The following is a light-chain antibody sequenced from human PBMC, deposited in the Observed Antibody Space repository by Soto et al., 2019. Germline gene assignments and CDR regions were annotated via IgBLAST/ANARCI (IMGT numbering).Light chain of an antibody. Sequence: QSALTQPPSASGSPGQSVTISCTGTSSDVGGYNYVSWYQQHPGKAPKLMIYDVSKRPSGVPDRFSGSKSGNTASLTVSGLQAEDDADYYCSSYAGNNNDVVFGGVTQLTVL. CDR1: SSDVGGYNY. CDR3: SSYAGNNNDVV. V-gene: IGLV2-8*01. CDR2: DVS. J-gene: IGLJ2*01.